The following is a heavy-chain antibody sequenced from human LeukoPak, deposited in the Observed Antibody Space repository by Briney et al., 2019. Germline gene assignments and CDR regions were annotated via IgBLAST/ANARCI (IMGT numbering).Heavy chain of an antibody. CDR2: INPNSGGT. CDR1: GYTFTGYY. V-gene: IGHV1-2*06. J-gene: IGHJ4*02. D-gene: IGHD4-17*01. Sequence: ASVKVSCKASGYTFTGYYMHWVRQAPGQGLGWMGRINPNSGGTNSAQKFQGRVTMTRDTSISTAYMELTRLRSDDTAVYYCARGDTVTTGPFDYWGQGTLVTVSS. CDR3: ARGDTVTTGPFDY.